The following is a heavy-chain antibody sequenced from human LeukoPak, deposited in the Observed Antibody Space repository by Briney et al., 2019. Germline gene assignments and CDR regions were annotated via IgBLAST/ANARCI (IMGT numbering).Heavy chain of an antibody. D-gene: IGHD5-18*01. CDR1: GGSFSGYY. CDR3: AREVIQLWSSVDY. J-gene: IGHJ4*02. Sequence: SEALSLTCAVYGGSFSGYYWSWIRQPPGKGLEWIGEINHSGSTNYNPSLKSRVTISVDTSKNQFSLKLSSVTAADTAVYYCAREVIQLWSSVDYWGQGTLVTVSS. CDR2: INHSGST. V-gene: IGHV4-34*01.